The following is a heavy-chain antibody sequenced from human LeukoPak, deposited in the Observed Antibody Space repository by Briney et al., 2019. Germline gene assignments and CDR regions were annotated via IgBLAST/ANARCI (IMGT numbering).Heavy chain of an antibody. CDR2: IYYSGST. CDR1: GGSISSYY. V-gene: IGHV4-59*01. Sequence: SSETLSLTCTVSGGSISSYYWSWIRQPPGKGLEWIGYIYYSGSTNYNPSLKSRVTISVDTSKNQFSLKLSSVTAADTAVYYCARDLRYSSGWSIPGIWGQGTMVTVSS. J-gene: IGHJ3*02. CDR3: ARDLRYSSGWSIPGI. D-gene: IGHD6-19*01.